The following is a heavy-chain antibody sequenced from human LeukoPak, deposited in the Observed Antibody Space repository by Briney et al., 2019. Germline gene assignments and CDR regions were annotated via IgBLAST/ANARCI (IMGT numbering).Heavy chain of an antibody. Sequence: SETLSLTCTVSGGSISSYYWGWIRQPPGKGLEWIGSIYYSGSTYYNPSLKSRVTISVDTSKNQFSLKLSSVTAADTAVYYCAREVWFGDTVYYYYGMDVWGQGTTVTVSS. D-gene: IGHD3-10*01. J-gene: IGHJ6*02. CDR3: AREVWFGDTVYYYYGMDV. CDR1: GGSISSYY. CDR2: IYYSGST. V-gene: IGHV4-39*07.